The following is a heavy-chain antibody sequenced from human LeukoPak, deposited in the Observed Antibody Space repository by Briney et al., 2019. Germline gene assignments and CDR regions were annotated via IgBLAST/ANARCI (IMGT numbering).Heavy chain of an antibody. CDR2: MNPNSGNT. CDR1: GGTFSSYA. V-gene: IGHV1-8*02. J-gene: IGHJ4*02. D-gene: IGHD1-26*01. CDR3: ARGRGRRIVGATPLFGY. Sequence: ASVKVSCKASGGTFSSYAISWVRQATGQGLEWMGWMNPNSGNTGYAQKFQGRVTMTRNTSISTAYMELSSLRSEDTAVYYCARGRGRRIVGATPLFGYWGQGTLVTVSS.